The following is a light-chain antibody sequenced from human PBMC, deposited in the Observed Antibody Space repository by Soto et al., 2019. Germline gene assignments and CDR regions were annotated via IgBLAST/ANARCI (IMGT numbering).Light chain of an antibody. J-gene: IGKJ2*01. Sequence: AIRMTQSPSSFSASTGDRVTITCRASQGISSYLAWYQQKPGKAPKLLIYAASTLQSGVPSRFSGSGSGTDFTLTISCLQSEDFATYYCQQYYSYPYTFGQGIKLELK. CDR2: AAS. V-gene: IGKV1-8*01. CDR3: QQYYSYPYT. CDR1: QGISSY.